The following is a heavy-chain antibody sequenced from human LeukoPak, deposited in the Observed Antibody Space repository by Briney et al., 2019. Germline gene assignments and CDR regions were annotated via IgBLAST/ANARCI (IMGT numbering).Heavy chain of an antibody. Sequence: SETLSLTCTVSGGSIGSYYWSWIRQPPGKGLEWIGYIYYSGSTNYNPSLKSRVTISVDTSKNQFSLKLSSVTAADTAVYYCAREMAAAAGFTFDPWGQGTLVTVSS. CDR2: IYYSGST. CDR1: GGSIGSYY. J-gene: IGHJ5*02. V-gene: IGHV4-59*01. CDR3: AREMAAAAGFTFDP. D-gene: IGHD6-13*01.